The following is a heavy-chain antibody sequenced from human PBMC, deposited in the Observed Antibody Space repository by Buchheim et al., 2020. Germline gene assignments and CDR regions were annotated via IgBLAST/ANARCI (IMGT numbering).Heavy chain of an antibody. V-gene: IGHV3-30*04. CDR2: ISYDGSNK. CDR3: ARAPRWEYVWESYLSCGMDV. J-gene: IGHJ6*02. CDR1: GFTFSSYA. Sequence: QVQLVESGGGVVQPGRSLRLSCAASGFTFSSYAMHWVRQAPGKGLEWVAVISYDGSNKYYADSVKGRFTISRDNSKNTLYLQMNSLKAEDTAVYYCARAPRWEYVWESYLSCGMDVWGQGTT. D-gene: IGHD3-16*02.